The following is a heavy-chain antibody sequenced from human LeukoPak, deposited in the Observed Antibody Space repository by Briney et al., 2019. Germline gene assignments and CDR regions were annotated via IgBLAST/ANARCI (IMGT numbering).Heavy chain of an antibody. J-gene: IGHJ4*02. Sequence: GGSLRLSCAASGFTFDDYGLIWVRQAPGKGLEWVSYITWNGGSTAYADSVRGRVTVSRDNAKNSLYLQMNSLRAEDTAVYYCARDLYRIVVVPHYFDYWGQGTLVTVSS. CDR2: ITWNGGST. V-gene: IGHV3-20*04. D-gene: IGHD3-22*01. CDR1: GFTFDDYG. CDR3: ARDLYRIVVVPHYFDY.